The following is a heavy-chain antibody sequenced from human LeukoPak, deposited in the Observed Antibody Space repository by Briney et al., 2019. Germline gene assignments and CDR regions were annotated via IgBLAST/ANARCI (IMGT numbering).Heavy chain of an antibody. Sequence: SETLSLTCTVSGASISSYYWSWIRQPPGKGLEWIGYIYYSGNTNYNPSLKSRLTISVDTSKNHFSLKLGSVTAADTAVYYCARLPGAGYCTSTSCFALDAFTIWGQGTVVTVSS. J-gene: IGHJ3*02. CDR3: ARLPGAGYCTSTSCFALDAFTI. CDR1: GASISSYY. V-gene: IGHV4-59*01. CDR2: IYYSGNT. D-gene: IGHD2-2*01.